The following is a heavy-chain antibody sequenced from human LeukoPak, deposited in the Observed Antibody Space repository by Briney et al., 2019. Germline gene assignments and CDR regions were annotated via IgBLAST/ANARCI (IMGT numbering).Heavy chain of an antibody. CDR2: ISSSSSYT. V-gene: IGHV3-11*06. CDR3: ARAYGSGSYPDY. J-gene: IGHJ4*02. D-gene: IGHD3-10*01. Sequence: GGSLRLSCAASGFTFSSYEMNWIRQAPGKGLEWVSYISSSSSYTNYADSVKGRFTISRDNAKNSLYLQMNSLRAEDTAVYYCARAYGSGSYPDYWGQGTLVTVSS. CDR1: GFTFSSYE.